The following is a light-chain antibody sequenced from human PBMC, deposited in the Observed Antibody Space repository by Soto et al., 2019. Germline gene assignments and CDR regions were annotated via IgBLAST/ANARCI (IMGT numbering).Light chain of an antibody. J-gene: IGKJ1*01. Sequence: DSPMTQSPSNMSASVGDRATITCRASQSISSWLAWYQQKPGKAPKLLIYKASSLESGVPSRFSGSGSGTEFTLTISSLQPDDFATYYCQQYNSYSRTFGQGTKVDIK. CDR3: QQYNSYSRT. V-gene: IGKV1-5*03. CDR1: QSISSW. CDR2: KAS.